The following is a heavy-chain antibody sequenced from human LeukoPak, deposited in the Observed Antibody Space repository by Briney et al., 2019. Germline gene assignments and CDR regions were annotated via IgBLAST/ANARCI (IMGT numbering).Heavy chain of an antibody. V-gene: IGHV3-23*01. Sequence: GGSLRLSCAAPGFTFSDYAMSWVRQVTGKGLEWVSTLSGSGTTTFYANSVKGRFTISRDSSKNTLYLQMNNLRAADTALYYCTKDYDTVGYYSSDYWGQGTLVTVSS. CDR1: GFTFSDYA. D-gene: IGHD3-22*01. CDR2: LSGSGTTT. CDR3: TKDYDTVGYYSSDY. J-gene: IGHJ4*02.